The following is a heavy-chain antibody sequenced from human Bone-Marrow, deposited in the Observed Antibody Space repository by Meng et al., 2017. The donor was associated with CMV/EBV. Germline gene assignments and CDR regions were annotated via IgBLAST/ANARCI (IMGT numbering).Heavy chain of an antibody. CDR3: AKGSGGLSSARLFDY. D-gene: IGHD6-6*01. J-gene: IGHJ4*02. CDR2: VSGGGGST. Sequence: SGLTFSRYAMSWVRQAPGKGLEWVSTVSGGGGSTDYADSVKGRFTISRDNSKNTLYLQMNSLRVEDTAVYYCAKGSGGLSSARLFDYWGPGTLVTVSS. CDR1: GLTFSRYA. V-gene: IGHV3-23*01.